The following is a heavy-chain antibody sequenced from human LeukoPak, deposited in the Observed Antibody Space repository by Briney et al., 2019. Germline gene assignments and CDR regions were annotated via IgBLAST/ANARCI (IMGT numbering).Heavy chain of an antibody. D-gene: IGHD5-24*01. CDR2: IYYSGST. V-gene: IGHV4-39*01. J-gene: IGHJ5*02. CDR3: ARLRAGWLQLVRGGFNWFDP. CDR1: GGSISSSSYY. Sequence: SETLSLTCTVSGGSISSSSYYWGWIRQPPGKGLEWIGSIYYSGSTYYNPSLKSRVTISVDTSKNQFSLKLSSVTAADTAVYYCARLRAGWLQLVRGGFNWFDPRGQGTLVTVSS.